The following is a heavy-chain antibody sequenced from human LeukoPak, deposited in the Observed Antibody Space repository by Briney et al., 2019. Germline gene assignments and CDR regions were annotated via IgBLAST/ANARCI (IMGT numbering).Heavy chain of an antibody. CDR1: GGSISSYY. CDR2: IYYSGST. J-gene: IGHJ4*02. V-gene: IGHV4-59*01. CDR3: ARAPGHNYGYWMADY. D-gene: IGHD5-18*01. Sequence: PSETLSLTCTVSGGSISSYYWSWIRQPPGKGLEWIGYIYYSGSTNYNPSLKSRVTISVDTSKNQFSLKLSSVTAADTAVYYCARAPGHNYGYWMADYWGQGTLLTVSS.